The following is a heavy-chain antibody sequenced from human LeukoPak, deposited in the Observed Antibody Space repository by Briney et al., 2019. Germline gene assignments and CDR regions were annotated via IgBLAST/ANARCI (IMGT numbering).Heavy chain of an antibody. CDR2: INHSGST. Sequence: SETLSLTCAVYGGSFSGYYWSWIRQPPGKGLEWIGEINHSGSTNYNPSLKSRVTISVDTPKNQFSLKLSSVTAADTAVYYCARGRGYCSSTSCYYYYYGMDVWGKGTTVTVSS. V-gene: IGHV4-34*01. CDR3: ARGRGYCSSTSCYYYYYGMDV. CDR1: GGSFSGYY. D-gene: IGHD2-2*01. J-gene: IGHJ6*04.